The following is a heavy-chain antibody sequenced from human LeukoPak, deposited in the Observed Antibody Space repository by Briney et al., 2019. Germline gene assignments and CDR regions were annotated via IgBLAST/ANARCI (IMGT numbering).Heavy chain of an antibody. CDR2: IIPIFGTA. D-gene: IGHD5-18*01. CDR3: ARGYSYGSPFDY. J-gene: IGHJ4*02. Sequence: ASVKVSCKASGGTFSSYAISWVRQAPGQGLEWMGGIIPIFGTANYAQKFQGRVTITADESTSTAYMEPSSLRSEDTAVYYCARGYSYGSPFDYWGQGTLVTVSS. CDR1: GGTFSSYA. V-gene: IGHV1-69*13.